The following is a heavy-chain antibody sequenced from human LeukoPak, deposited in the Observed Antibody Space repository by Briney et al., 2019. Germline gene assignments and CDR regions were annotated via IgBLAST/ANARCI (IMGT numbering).Heavy chain of an antibody. V-gene: IGHV3-23*01. CDR1: GFTFSSYA. Sequence: GGSLRLSCAASGFTFSSYAMSWVRQAPGKGLEWVSAISGSGGSTYYADSVKGRFTISRDNSKNTLYLQMNSLRAEDTAVYYCARVEGPPYYYYMDVWGKGTTVTVSS. D-gene: IGHD5-24*01. CDR3: ARVEGPPYYYYMDV. CDR2: ISGSGGST. J-gene: IGHJ6*03.